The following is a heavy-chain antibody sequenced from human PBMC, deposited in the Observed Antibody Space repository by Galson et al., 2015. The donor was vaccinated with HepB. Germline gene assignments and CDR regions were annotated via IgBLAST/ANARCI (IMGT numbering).Heavy chain of an antibody. J-gene: IGHJ4*02. CDR2: IYYSGST. CDR1: GGSISSYY. Sequence: ETLSLTCTVSGGSISSYYWSWIRQPPGKGLEWIGYIYYSGSTNYNPSLKSRVTISVDTSKNQFSLKLSSVTAADTAVYYCASHLYSSSSILDWGQGTLVTVSS. CDR3: ASHLYSSSSILD. V-gene: IGHV4-59*01. D-gene: IGHD6-6*01.